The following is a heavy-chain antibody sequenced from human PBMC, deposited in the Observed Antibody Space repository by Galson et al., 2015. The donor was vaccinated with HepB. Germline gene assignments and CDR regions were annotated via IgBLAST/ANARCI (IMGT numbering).Heavy chain of an antibody. CDR2: IYWDDDK. V-gene: IGHV2-5*02. Sequence: PALVKLTQTLTLTCTFSGFSLSTSGVGVGWIRQPPGKALEWLALIYWDDDKRYSPSLKSRLTITKDTSKNQVVLTMTNMDPVDTATYYCAHTGLYDILTGYSPSFDYWGQGTLVTVSS. CDR3: AHTGLYDILTGYSPSFDY. CDR1: GFSLSTSGVG. J-gene: IGHJ4*02. D-gene: IGHD3-9*01.